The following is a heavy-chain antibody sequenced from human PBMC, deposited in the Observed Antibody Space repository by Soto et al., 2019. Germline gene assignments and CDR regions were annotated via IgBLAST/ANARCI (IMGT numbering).Heavy chain of an antibody. CDR3: AKDFGES. CDR1: GFTFSSYA. Sequence: EVQLLESGGGLVQPGGSLRLSCAASGFTFSSYAMSWVRQAPGKGLEWVSGLSGSGGSTYYADAVQGRFTISRDNSKNTLYLQMNSRRAEDTAVYYCAKDFGESWGQGTLVTVSS. CDR2: LSGSGGST. J-gene: IGHJ5*02. D-gene: IGHD3-10*01. V-gene: IGHV3-23*01.